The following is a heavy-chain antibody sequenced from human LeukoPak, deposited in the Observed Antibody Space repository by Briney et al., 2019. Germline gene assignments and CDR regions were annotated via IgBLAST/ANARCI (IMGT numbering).Heavy chain of an antibody. CDR2: IYSGGST. CDR1: GFTVSSNY. V-gene: IGHV3-66*02. Sequence: GSLRLSCAASGFTVSSNYMSWVRQAPGKGLEWVSVIYSGGSTYYADSVKGRFTISRDNSKNTLYLQMNSLRAEDTAVYYCARDYYDSSGAGSLWGQGTLVTVSS. J-gene: IGHJ4*02. D-gene: IGHD3-22*01. CDR3: ARDYYDSSGAGSL.